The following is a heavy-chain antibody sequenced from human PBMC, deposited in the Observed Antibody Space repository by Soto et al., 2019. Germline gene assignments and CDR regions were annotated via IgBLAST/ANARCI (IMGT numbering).Heavy chain of an antibody. CDR3: ANIVILDVLKKYGMDV. V-gene: IGHV2-5*02. D-gene: IGHD2-21*01. Sequence: QITLKESGPTLVKPTQTLTLTCTFSGFSLTTSGVGVAWMRQPPGKALEGLALIYCDDDKYYNPSLRSRHTTTKATSTNQGALTLTNTDLSDSATYYCANIVILDVLKKYGMDVWAQGTPVAVSS. J-gene: IGHJ6*02. CDR1: GFSLTTSGVG. CDR2: IYCDDDK.